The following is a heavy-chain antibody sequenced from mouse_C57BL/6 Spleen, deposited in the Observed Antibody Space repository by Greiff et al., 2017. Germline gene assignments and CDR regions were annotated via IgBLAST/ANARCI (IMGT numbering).Heavy chain of an antibody. Sequence: EVKLVESGGGLVKPGGSLKLSCAASGFTFSDYGMHWVRQAPEKGLEWVAYISSGSSTIYYADTVKGRFTISRDNAKNTLFLQMTSLRSEDTAMYYCAGMGTTVVATDAMDYWGQGTSVTVSS. CDR3: AGMGTTVVATDAMDY. J-gene: IGHJ4*01. CDR2: ISSGSSTI. CDR1: GFTFSDYG. D-gene: IGHD1-1*01. V-gene: IGHV5-17*01.